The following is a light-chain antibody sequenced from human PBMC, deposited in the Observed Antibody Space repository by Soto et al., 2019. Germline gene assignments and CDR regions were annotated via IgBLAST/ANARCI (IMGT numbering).Light chain of an antibody. Sequence: QSVLTQPPSASGTPGQRVTISCSGSSSNIGSNYVYWYQHLPGTAPKLLIYRNNQRPSGVPDRFSGSKSGTSDSLAISGLRSEDEADYYCAAWDDSLSGRVFGGGTQLTVL. CDR2: RNN. V-gene: IGLV1-47*01. CDR1: SSNIGSNY. CDR3: AAWDDSLSGRV. J-gene: IGLJ2*01.